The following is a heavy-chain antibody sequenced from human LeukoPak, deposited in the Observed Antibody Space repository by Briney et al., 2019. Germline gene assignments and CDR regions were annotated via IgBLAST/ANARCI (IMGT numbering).Heavy chain of an antibody. CDR1: GYTFTSYA. J-gene: IGHJ6*02. Sequence: ASVKVSCKASGYTFTSYAISWVRQAPGQGLEWMGWSSGYNGNTKYAQKVQGRVNMTTDTSTSTAYMELRSLRSDDTAVYYCARGYSYGSDYYYGMDVWGQGTTVTVSS. D-gene: IGHD5-18*01. V-gene: IGHV1-18*01. CDR3: ARGYSYGSDYYYGMDV. CDR2: SSGYNGNT.